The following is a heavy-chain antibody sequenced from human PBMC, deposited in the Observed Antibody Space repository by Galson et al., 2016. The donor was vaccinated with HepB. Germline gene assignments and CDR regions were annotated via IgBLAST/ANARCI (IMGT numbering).Heavy chain of an antibody. V-gene: IGHV3-33*01. CDR2: ICYDGSNK. J-gene: IGHJ4*02. Sequence: SLRLSCAASGFTFSSYGMHWVRQAPGKGREWMAVICYDGSNKYYADSVKARFTISRDNSKNALYLQMNSLRAEDTAVYYCARGVGYGSGSHFDYWGQGTLVTVSS. CDR1: GFTFSSYG. D-gene: IGHD3-10*01. CDR3: ARGVGYGSGSHFDY.